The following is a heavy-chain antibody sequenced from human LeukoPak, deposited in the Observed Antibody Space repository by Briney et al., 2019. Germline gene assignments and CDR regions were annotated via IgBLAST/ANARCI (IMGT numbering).Heavy chain of an antibody. CDR1: GGSFGSYY. Sequence: ETLSLTCTVSGGSFGSYYWTWIRQPPGKGPEWIGCVLYRGTTNNAVTNYNPSLKSRVTVAVDTATNQFSLKLTSVTAADTAVYFCPRLGPNLYWYFDVWGRGTLVTVSS. CDR3: PRLGPNLYWYFDV. CDR2: VLYRGTT. J-gene: IGHJ2*01. D-gene: IGHD1-14*01. V-gene: IGHV4-59*08.